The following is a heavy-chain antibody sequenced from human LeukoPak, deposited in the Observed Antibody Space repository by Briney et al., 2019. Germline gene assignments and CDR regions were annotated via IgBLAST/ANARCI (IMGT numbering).Heavy chain of an antibody. J-gene: IGHJ4*02. CDR2: IRSKAYGGTT. V-gene: IGHV3-49*04. CDR3: TRKGAYDSSGYYYGSSFDY. CDR1: GFTFGDYA. D-gene: IGHD3-22*01. Sequence: GGSLRLSCTASGFTFGDYAMSWVRQAPGKGLEWVGFIRSKAYGGTTEYAASVKGRFTISRDDSKSIAYLQMNSLKTEDTAVYYCTRKGAYDSSGYYYGSSFDYWGQGTLVTVSS.